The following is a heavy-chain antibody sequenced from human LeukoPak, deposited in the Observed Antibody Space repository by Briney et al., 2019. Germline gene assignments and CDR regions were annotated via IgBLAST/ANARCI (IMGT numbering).Heavy chain of an antibody. CDR1: GYTFTGYY. Sequence: WASVKVSFKSSGYTFTGYYMHWVRQAPGQGLEWMGWINPNSGGTNYAQKFQGRVTMTRDTSISTAYMELSRLRSDDTAVYYCARGSRMYDSGSYYTLFDYWGQGTLVTVSS. CDR3: ARGSRMYDSGSYYTLFDY. V-gene: IGHV1-2*02. D-gene: IGHD3-10*01. J-gene: IGHJ4*02. CDR2: INPNSGGT.